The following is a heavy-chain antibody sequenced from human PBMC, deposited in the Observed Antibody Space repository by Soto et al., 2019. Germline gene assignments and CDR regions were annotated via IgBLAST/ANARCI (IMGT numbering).Heavy chain of an antibody. CDR2: INPNSGGT. CDR1: GYTFTGYY. D-gene: IGHD3-10*01. V-gene: IGHV1-2*04. J-gene: IGHJ4*02. CDR3: ARALGWEHGSGSSIVPHFDY. Sequence: ASVKVSCKASGYTFTGYYMHWVRQAPGQGLEWMGWINPNSGGTNYAQKFQGWVTMTRDTSISTAYMELSRLRSDDTAVYYCARALGWEHGSGSSIVPHFDYWGQGTLVTVSS.